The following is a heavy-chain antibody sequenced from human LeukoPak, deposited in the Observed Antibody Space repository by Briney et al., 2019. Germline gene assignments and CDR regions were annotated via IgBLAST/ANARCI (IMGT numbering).Heavy chain of an antibody. CDR3: AGAEPRGIIWYPY. V-gene: IGHV4-4*02. CDR1: GASISSNNW. CDR2: IYHSGST. J-gene: IGHJ4*02. D-gene: IGHD6-13*01. Sequence: SETLSLTCAVSGASISSNNWWWRWVRQPPGKGLEWIGEIYHSGSTNYNPSLKSRVTMSVDKSKNQFSLKLSSVTAADTAVYYCAGAEPRGIIWYPYWGQGTLVTVSS.